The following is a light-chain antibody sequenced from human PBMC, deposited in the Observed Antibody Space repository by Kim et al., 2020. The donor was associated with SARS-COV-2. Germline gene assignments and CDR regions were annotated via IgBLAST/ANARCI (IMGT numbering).Light chain of an antibody. CDR3: QKYNSAPWT. J-gene: IGKJ1*01. CDR1: QDISNS. V-gene: IGKV1-27*01. CDR2: AAS. Sequence: ASGGDRVIITWRASQDISNSLAWYPQKPGKVPQVLIYAASTLQSGVPSRFSGSGSGTEFTLTIGSLQTEDVATYYCQKYNSAPWTFGPGTKVDIK.